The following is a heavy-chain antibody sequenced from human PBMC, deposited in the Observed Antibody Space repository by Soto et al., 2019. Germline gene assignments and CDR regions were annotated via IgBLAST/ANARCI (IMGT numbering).Heavy chain of an antibody. Sequence: EVQLLESGGGLVPPGGSLRLSCAASGFTFSSYAVSWVRQAPGEGLEWLAGITFRGDNTYYADSVKGRFTLSRDNSRNRLDLQMNSLKVEDTALYYCAKLGTMGVFDNWGQGTLLTVSS. CDR1: GFTFSSYA. J-gene: IGHJ4*02. D-gene: IGHD1-1*01. V-gene: IGHV3-23*01. CDR2: ITFRGDNT. CDR3: AKLGTMGVFDN.